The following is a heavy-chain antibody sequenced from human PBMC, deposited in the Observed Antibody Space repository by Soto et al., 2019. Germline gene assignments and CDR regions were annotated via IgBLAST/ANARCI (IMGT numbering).Heavy chain of an antibody. V-gene: IGHV1-18*04. D-gene: IGHD3-3*01. CDR3: ARGGQYSYYGFLYVGMDV. CDR2: ISAHNGNT. CDR1: GYTFTDHG. J-gene: IGHJ6*02. Sequence: ASVKVSCKASGYTFTDHGISWVRQAPGQGLEWMGWISAHNGNTNYAQNFQGRVTMTTDRSTSTASMDLRSLRSDDTAIYYCARGGQYSYYGFLYVGMDVWGQGTTVTVSS.